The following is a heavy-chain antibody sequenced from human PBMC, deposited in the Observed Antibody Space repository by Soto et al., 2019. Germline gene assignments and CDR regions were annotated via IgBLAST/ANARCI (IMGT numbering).Heavy chain of an antibody. Sequence: SETLSLTCTVSGGSISSGGYYWSWIRQHPGKGLEWIGYIYDSGSTYYNPSLKSRVTISVYTSKNQFSLKLSSVTAADTAVYYCARGTVGATGVVYGGQGALVAVFS. D-gene: IGHD1-26*01. CDR3: ARGTVGATGVVY. CDR1: GGSISSGGYY. V-gene: IGHV4-30-4*08. CDR2: IYDSGST. J-gene: IGHJ4*02.